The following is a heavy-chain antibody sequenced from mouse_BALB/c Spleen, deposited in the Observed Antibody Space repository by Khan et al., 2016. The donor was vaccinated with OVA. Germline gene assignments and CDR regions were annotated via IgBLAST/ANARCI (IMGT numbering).Heavy chain of an antibody. CDR3: ARNSYMYDFTY. Sequence: QVQLKQSGPGLVQPSQSLSITCTVSGFSLTTYGVHWVRQSPGKGLEWLGVIRSGGNTDYTAAFISRLSIPKDNSKSQVFFKMNSLQADDTAMYYCARNSYMYDFTYWGQGTLVTVSA. CDR2: IRSGGNT. V-gene: IGHV2-2*01. J-gene: IGHJ3*01. CDR1: GFSLTTYG. D-gene: IGHD2-14*01.